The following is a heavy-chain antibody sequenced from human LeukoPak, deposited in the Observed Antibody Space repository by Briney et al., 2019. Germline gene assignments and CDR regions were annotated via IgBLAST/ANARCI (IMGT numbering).Heavy chain of an antibody. D-gene: IGHD6-13*01. CDR1: GGSFSGYY. CDR2: INHSGST. CDR3: ARGSDTAAGLY. V-gene: IGHV4-34*01. Sequence: PSETLSLTCAVYGGSFSGYYWSWIRQPPGKGLEWIGEINHSGSTNYNPSLKSRVSISVGSSKNQSSLKVSSVTAADTAVYYCARGSDTAAGLYWGQGTLVTVSS. J-gene: IGHJ4*02.